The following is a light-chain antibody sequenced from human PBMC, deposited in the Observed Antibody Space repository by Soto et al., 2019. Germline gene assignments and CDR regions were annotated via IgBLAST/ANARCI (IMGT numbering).Light chain of an antibody. CDR2: END. V-gene: IGLV1-51*02. CDR1: SSNIGKYY. Sequence: QSALTQPPSVSAAPGQKVTMSCSGSSSNIGKYYVSWHQQLPGTAPKLLIYENDKRPSGIPDRFSGSKSGTSATLGITGLQTGDEADYYCGKWDSSLTTFVFGTGTKVTVL. J-gene: IGLJ1*01. CDR3: GKWDSSLTTFV.